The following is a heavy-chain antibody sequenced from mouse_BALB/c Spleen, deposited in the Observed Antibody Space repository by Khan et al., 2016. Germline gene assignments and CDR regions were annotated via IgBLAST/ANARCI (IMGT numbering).Heavy chain of an antibody. Sequence: QVQLKESGPGLVAPSQSLSITCTISGFSLTSYGVHWVRQPPGKGLEWLVVIWSDGSTTYNSALKSRLSISKDNSKSQGFLKMNSLQADDTAMYYCARQNYDYDENDAMDYWGQGTSGTVSS. CDR1: GFSLTSYG. J-gene: IGHJ4*01. CDR3: ARQNYDYDENDAMDY. D-gene: IGHD2-4*01. V-gene: IGHV2-6-1*01. CDR2: IWSDGST.